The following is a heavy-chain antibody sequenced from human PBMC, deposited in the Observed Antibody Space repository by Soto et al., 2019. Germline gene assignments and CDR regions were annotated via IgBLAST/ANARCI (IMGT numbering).Heavy chain of an antibody. Sequence: GGSLRLSCAASGFTFSSYAMNWVRQAPGKGPEWVSHISVTGDTYYADSVEGRFTISRDNSKNTLFLQMNSLRAEDTAVYYCAKSLSTATSFDYWGQGTPVTVSS. J-gene: IGHJ4*02. CDR1: GFTFSSYA. CDR2: ISVTGDT. CDR3: AKSLSTATSFDY. V-gene: IGHV3-23*01.